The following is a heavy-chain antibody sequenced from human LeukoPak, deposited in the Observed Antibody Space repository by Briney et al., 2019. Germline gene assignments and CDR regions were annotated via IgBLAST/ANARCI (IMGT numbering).Heavy chain of an antibody. CDR3: AKVHYGDYEYAFDI. D-gene: IGHD4-17*01. Sequence: AGGSLRLSCAASGFTVSSNHMSWVRQAPGKGLEWVSVIYSGGNTYYADSVKGRFTISRDNSKNTLYLQMNSLRAEDTAVYYCAKVHYGDYEYAFDIWGQGTMVTVSS. J-gene: IGHJ3*02. CDR1: GFTVSSNH. V-gene: IGHV3-53*01. CDR2: IYSGGNT.